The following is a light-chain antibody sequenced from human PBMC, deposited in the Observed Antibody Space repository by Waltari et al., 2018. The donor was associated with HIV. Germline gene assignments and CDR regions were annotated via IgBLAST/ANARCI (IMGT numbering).Light chain of an antibody. CDR1: RSDVGGYNY. J-gene: IGLJ1*01. Sequence: QSALTQPASVSGPPGQSITISCTGTRSDVGGYNYVSSDQQHPGKAPKLMIYDVSNRPSGVSNRFSGSKSGNTASLTISGLQAEDEADYYCSSYTSSNTLPYVFGTGTKVTVL. V-gene: IGLV2-14*03. CDR3: SSYTSSNTLPYV. CDR2: DVS.